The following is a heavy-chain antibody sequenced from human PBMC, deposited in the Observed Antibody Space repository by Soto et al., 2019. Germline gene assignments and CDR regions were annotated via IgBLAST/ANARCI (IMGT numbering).Heavy chain of an antibody. J-gene: IGHJ1*01. D-gene: IGHD3-22*01. CDR3: RGVYDSSGVYFHH. V-gene: IGHV3-23*01. Sequence: EVQLLESGGGLVQPGGSLRLSCAASGFNFSSYTLSWDRQAPGKGLEWVSSISTSGDTTSYADSVKGHFTISRDNSKNTLFLQMNSLRAEDTAVYYCRGVYDSSGVYFHHWGQGTLVTVSS. CDR1: GFNFSSYT. CDR2: ISTSGDTT.